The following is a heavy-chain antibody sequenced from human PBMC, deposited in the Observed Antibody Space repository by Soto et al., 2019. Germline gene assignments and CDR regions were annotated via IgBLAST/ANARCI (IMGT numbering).Heavy chain of an antibody. D-gene: IGHD6-13*01. CDR2: IYHSGST. Sequence: LSLTCAVSGGSISSGGYSWSWIRQPPGKGLEWIGYIYHSGSTYYNPSLKSRVTISVDRSKNQFSLKLSSVTAADTAVYYCLRSFGVAAAGLFDFWGQRSLDTGSS. CDR3: LRSFGVAAAGLFDF. V-gene: IGHV4-30-2*01. CDR1: GGSISSGGYS. J-gene: IGHJ5*01.